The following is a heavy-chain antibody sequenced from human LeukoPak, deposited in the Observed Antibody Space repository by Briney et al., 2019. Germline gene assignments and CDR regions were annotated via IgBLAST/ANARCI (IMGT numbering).Heavy chain of an antibody. CDR3: ARDETIVGATPGDY. J-gene: IGHJ4*02. D-gene: IGHD1-26*01. CDR2: ISAYNGNT. V-gene: IGHV1-18*01. Sequence: GASVKVSCKASGYTFTNNGISWVRQAPGQGLEWMGWISAYNGNTNYAQKLQGRVTMTTDTSTSTAYMELRSLRSDDTAVYYCARDETIVGATPGDYWGQGTLVTVSS. CDR1: GYTFTNNG.